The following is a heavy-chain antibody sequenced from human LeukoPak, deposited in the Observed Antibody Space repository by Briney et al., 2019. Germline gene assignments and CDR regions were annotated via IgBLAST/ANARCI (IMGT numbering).Heavy chain of an antibody. Sequence: GSLRLSCAASGFTFSNYAITWVRQGPGKGLEWVSSISGSDGSTDYADSVKGRLTISRDNSKNTLYLQMNSLRAEDTAVYYCAELGITMIGGVWGKGTTVTISS. CDR1: GFTFSNYA. V-gene: IGHV3-23*01. D-gene: IGHD3-10*02. CDR2: ISGSDGST. J-gene: IGHJ6*04. CDR3: AELGITMIGGV.